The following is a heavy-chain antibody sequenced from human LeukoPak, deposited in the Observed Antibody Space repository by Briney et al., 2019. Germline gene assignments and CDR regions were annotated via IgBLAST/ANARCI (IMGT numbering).Heavy chain of an antibody. D-gene: IGHD3-3*01. Sequence: GGSLRLSCAASGFTFSNYNMNWVRQAPGKGLEWVSSIDSSSSYIYYADSVKGRFTISRDNARNSLYLQMNSLRAEDTAVYYCARDSAYYDFRSAYYNRFFDYWGQGTLVTVSS. CDR3: ARDSAYYDFRSAYYNRFFDY. J-gene: IGHJ4*02. CDR2: IDSSSSYI. CDR1: GFTFSNYN. V-gene: IGHV3-21*01.